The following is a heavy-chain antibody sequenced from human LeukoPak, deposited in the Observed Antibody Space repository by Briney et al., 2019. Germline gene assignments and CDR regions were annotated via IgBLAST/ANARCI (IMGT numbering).Heavy chain of an antibody. J-gene: IGHJ6*02. V-gene: IGHV4-34*01. D-gene: IGHD2-2*01. CDR1: GVSFSGYY. CDR2: INHSGST. CDR3: ARVARLVVPAAFPRWAYYYGMDV. Sequence: PSETLSLTCAVYGVSFSGYYWSWIRQPPGKGLEWIGEINHSGSTNYNPSLKSRVTISVDTSKNQFSLKLSSVTAADTAVYYCARVARLVVPAAFPRWAYYYGMDVWGQGTTVTVSS.